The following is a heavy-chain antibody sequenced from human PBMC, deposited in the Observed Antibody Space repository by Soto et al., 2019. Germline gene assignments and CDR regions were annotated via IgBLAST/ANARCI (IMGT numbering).Heavy chain of an antibody. CDR2: IWYDGSNK. D-gene: IGHD3-16*01. CDR3: ARDRDVTDY. Sequence: QVQLVESGGGVVQPGRSLRLSCAASGFTFSSYGMHWVRQAPGKGLECVAVIWYDGSNKYYADSVKGRFTISRDNSKNTLYLQMNSLRAEDTAVYYCARDRDVTDYWGQGTLVTVSS. V-gene: IGHV3-33*01. J-gene: IGHJ4*02. CDR1: GFTFSSYG.